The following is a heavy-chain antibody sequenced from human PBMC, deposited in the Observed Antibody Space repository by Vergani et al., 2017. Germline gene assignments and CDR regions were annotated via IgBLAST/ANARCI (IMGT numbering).Heavy chain of an antibody. D-gene: IGHD2-2*01. V-gene: IGHV3-23*01. CDR2: ISGSGGST. CDR1: GFTFSSYA. J-gene: IGHJ6*03. Sequence: EVQLLESGGGLVQPGGSLRLSCAAFGFTFSSYAMSWVRQAPGKGLEWVSAISGSGGSTYYADSVKGRFTISRDNSKNTLYLQMNSLRAEDTAVYYCAKDAVPVTYYYYYYMDVWGKGTTVTVSS. CDR3: AKDAVPVTYYYYYYMDV.